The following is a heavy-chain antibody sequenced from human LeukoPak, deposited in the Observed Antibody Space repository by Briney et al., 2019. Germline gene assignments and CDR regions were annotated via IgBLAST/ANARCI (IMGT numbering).Heavy chain of an antibody. D-gene: IGHD6-13*01. CDR2: IYYSGNT. J-gene: IGHJ5*02. V-gene: IGHV4-39*07. Sequence: WAQRCLTCTVSGGSNSSSVYHWGWIRQPPGKGLEWIGSIYYSGNTQYNSSLKSRVTISIDTSKNQFSLKLTSVTAADTALYHCARVLRAAPNWFDPWGQRTLVTVSS. CDR1: GGSNSSSVYH. CDR3: ARVLRAAPNWFDP.